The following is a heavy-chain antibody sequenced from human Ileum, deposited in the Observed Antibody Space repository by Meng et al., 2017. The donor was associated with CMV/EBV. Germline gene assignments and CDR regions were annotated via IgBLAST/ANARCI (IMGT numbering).Heavy chain of an antibody. CDR2: ISYSGSA. Sequence: LTCTVSDGSISSNNGYWSWLRQHSGKGLEWIGYISYSGSAYYNPSLESRVTISVDPSRNQFSLKLSSVTAADTAAYYCARAIPYFDYWGQGVLVTVSS. CDR3: ARAIPYFDY. D-gene: IGHD2-21*01. J-gene: IGHJ4*02. CDR1: DGSISSNNGY. V-gene: IGHV4-31*03.